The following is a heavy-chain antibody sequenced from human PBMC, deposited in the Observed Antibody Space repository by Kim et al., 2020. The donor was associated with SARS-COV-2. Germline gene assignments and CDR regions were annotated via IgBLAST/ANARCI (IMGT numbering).Heavy chain of an antibody. CDR2: IWYDGSNK. CDR1: GFTFSSYG. J-gene: IGHJ6*02. Sequence: GGSLRLSCAASGFTFSSYGMHWVRQAPGKGLEWVAVIWYDGSNKYYADSVKGRFTISRDNSKNTLYLQMNSLRAEDTAVYYCARDGWSGYSGGGMDVWGQGTTVTVSS. CDR3: ARDGWSGYSGGGMDV. D-gene: IGHD3-3*01. V-gene: IGHV3-33*01.